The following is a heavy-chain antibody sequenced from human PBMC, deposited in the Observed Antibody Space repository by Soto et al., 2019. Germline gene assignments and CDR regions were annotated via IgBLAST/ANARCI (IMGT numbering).Heavy chain of an antibody. J-gene: IGHJ4*02. CDR3: ARALGYCSGGSCYYGDY. CDR2: ISSSGSTI. D-gene: IGHD2-15*01. CDR1: GFTFSSYE. V-gene: IGHV3-48*03. Sequence: EVQLVESGGGLVQPGGSLRLSCAASGFTFSSYEMNWVRQAPGKGLEWVSYISSSGSTIYYADSVKGRFTISRDNAKNSLYLQMNSLRAEDTAVYYCARALGYCSGGSCYYGDYWGQGTLVTVSS.